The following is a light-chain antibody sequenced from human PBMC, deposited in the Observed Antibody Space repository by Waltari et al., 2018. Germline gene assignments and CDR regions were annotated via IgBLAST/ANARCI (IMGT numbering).Light chain of an antibody. CDR3: QSYDTSLRVV. Sequence: QSVLTQPPSVSGAPGQRVTISCTGSGSNIGAGYDVHWYQQLPRAAPKLLIYGSPSRPLGVPGRFFGATSGTSASLAITGLQAEDEADYYCQSYDTSLRVVFGGGTKLTVL. V-gene: IGLV1-40*01. CDR1: GSNIGAGYD. CDR2: GSP. J-gene: IGLJ3*02.